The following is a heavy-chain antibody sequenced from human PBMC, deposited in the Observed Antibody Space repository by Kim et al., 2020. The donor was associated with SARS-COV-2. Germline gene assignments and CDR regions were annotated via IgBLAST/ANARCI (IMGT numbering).Heavy chain of an antibody. D-gene: IGHD4-17*01. CDR2: IYTSGST. V-gene: IGHV4-61*02. J-gene: IGHJ6*02. CDR1: GGSISSGSYY. CDR3: ARVYGDYEAPYYGMDV. Sequence: SETLSLTCTVSGGSISSGSYYWSWIRQPAGKGLEWIGRIYTSGSTNYNPSLKSRVTISVDTSKNQFSLKLSSVTAADTAVYYCARVYGDYEAPYYGMDVWGQGTTVTVSS.